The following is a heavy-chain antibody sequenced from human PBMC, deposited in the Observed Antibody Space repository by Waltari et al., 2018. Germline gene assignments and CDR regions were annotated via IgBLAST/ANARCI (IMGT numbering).Heavy chain of an antibody. CDR3: AKAFRRLEGYTYGMDV. V-gene: IGHV3-9*01. CDR2: MSWKCDSM. D-gene: IGHD5-12*01. J-gene: IGHJ6*02. Sequence: GRQAPGKGLESVSGMSWKCDSMGYADSVRVRVTNSSDNAKISPYLQINSLRAEVTALYYCAKAFRRLEGYTYGMDVWGQGTTVTVSS.